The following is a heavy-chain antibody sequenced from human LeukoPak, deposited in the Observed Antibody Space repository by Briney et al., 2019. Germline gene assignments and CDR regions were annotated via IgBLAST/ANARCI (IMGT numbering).Heavy chain of an antibody. V-gene: IGHV3-48*03. D-gene: IGHD6-19*01. J-gene: IGHJ5*02. CDR3: ARDSGGWYRGFDP. CDR1: GFTFGSYE. CDR2: ISGSGSTI. Sequence: GGSLRLSCAASGFTFGSYEMNWVRQAPGNGLEWVSYISGSGSTIHYADSVEGRFTISRDNAKNSLYLQMNSLRTEDTAVYYCARDSGGWYRGFDPWGQGTLVTVSS.